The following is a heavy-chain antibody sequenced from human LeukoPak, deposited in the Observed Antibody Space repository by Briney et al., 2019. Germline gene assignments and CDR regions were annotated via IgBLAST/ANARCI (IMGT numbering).Heavy chain of an antibody. CDR1: GGSISSDSYH. CDR3: ASIDTAVVRTDS. D-gene: IGHD5-18*01. V-gene: IGHV4-61*02. CDR2: IYTSGNT. J-gene: IGHJ4*02. Sequence: SQTLSLTCTVSGGSISSDSYHWSWIRQPAGKGLEWIGRIYTSGNTNYNPSLKSRVTISVDTSKNQFSLKLRSVTAADTAVYYCASIDTAVVRTDSWGQGTLVTVSS.